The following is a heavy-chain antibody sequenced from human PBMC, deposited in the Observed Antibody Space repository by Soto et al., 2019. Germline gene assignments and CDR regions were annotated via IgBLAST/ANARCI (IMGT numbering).Heavy chain of an antibody. CDR2: IDPSDSYT. J-gene: IGHJ6*02. Sequence: GESLKISCKGSGYSFTSYWISWVRQMPGKGLEWMGRIDPSDSYTNYSPSFQGHVTISADKSISTAYLQWSSLKASDTAVYYCAREGWKHYYYYGMDVWGQGTTVTVSS. CDR1: GYSFTSYW. V-gene: IGHV5-10-1*01. CDR3: AREGWKHYYYYGMDV. D-gene: IGHD1-1*01.